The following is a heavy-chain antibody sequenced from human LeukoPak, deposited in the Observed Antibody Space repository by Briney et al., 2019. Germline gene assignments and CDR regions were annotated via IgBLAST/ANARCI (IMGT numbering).Heavy chain of an antibody. CDR2: IHYSGST. Sequence: SETLSLTCSVSGGSVSSSSYSWGWIRQPPGEGLEWIGSIHYSGSTYYNPSLKSRVTISVDPSENQFSLKVSSVTAADTAVYYCARGVFSVLTPGARFDYWGQGTLVTVSS. V-gene: IGHV4-39*01. J-gene: IGHJ4*02. D-gene: IGHD4/OR15-4a*01. CDR3: ARGVFSVLTPGARFDY. CDR1: GGSVSSSSYS.